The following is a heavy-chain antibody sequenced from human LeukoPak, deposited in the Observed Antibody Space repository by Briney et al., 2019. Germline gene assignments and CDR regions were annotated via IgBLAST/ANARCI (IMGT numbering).Heavy chain of an antibody. D-gene: IGHD3-22*01. CDR2: IFGSSDST. V-gene: IGHV3-23*01. Sequence: GGSLRLSCVASGFSSSNYAMSWVRQAPGKGLEWVSSIFGSSDSTYYADSVKGRVTISRDNSKNTVDLQMNSLRAEDTAVYYCAKGRTYHYDDSAYVFSPPLQHYWGQGTLVTVSS. CDR3: AKGRTYHYDDSAYVFSPPLQHY. J-gene: IGHJ4*02. CDR1: GFSSSNYA.